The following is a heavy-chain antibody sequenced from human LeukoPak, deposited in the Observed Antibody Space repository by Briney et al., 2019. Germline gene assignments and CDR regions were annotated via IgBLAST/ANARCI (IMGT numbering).Heavy chain of an antibody. V-gene: IGHV3-21*01. Sequence: GGSLRLSCAASGFTFSSYSMNWVRQAPGKGLEWVSSISSSSSYIYYADSVRGRFTISRDNAKRSVYLQMNSLRAEDTAVYYCARGGAARPDYWGQGTLVTVFS. D-gene: IGHD6-6*01. CDR2: ISSSSSYI. J-gene: IGHJ4*02. CDR1: GFTFSSYS. CDR3: ARGGAARPDY.